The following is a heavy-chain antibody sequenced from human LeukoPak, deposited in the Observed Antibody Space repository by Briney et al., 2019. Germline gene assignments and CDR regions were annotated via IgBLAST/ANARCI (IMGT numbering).Heavy chain of an antibody. J-gene: IGHJ4*02. CDR1: GYTFTSYG. CDR3: AREGSDYYASGSYYNHFDY. V-gene: IGHV1-18*04. Sequence: GASVKVSCKASGYTFTSYGTSWVRQAPGQGLEWMGWISVYNGNTNYAQKLQGRVTMTTDTSTSTAYMELRSLRSDDTAVYYCAREGSDYYASGSYYNHFDYWGQGTLVTVSS. D-gene: IGHD3-10*01. CDR2: ISVYNGNT.